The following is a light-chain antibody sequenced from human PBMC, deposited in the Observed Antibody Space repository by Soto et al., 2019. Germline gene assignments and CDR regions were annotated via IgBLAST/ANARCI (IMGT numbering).Light chain of an antibody. V-gene: IGLV2-14*03. CDR1: SSDVGAYNS. CDR2: SVS. J-gene: IGLJ1*01. Sequence: QSVLTQPASVSGSPGQSITISCTGTSSDVGAYNSVSWYQQHPDKAPKLIIYSVSYRSSGVSDRFSGSKSDNTASLTISGLRTKDEADYYCSSSTSSSTDLFGTGTKLTVL. CDR3: SSSTSSSTDL.